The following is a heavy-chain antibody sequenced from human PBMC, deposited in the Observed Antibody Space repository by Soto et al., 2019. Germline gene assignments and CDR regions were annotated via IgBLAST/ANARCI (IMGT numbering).Heavy chain of an antibody. V-gene: IGHV3-30-3*01. CDR2: ISYDGSNK. D-gene: IGHD3-22*01. CDR3: ARGGAYYYDSSGYYYPLDY. CDR1: GFTFSSYA. J-gene: IGHJ4*02. Sequence: GGSLRLSCAASGFTFSSYAMHWVRQAPGKGLEWVAVISYDGSNKYYADSVKGRFTISRDNSKNTLYLQMNSLRAEDTAVYYCARGGAYYYDSSGYYYPLDYWGQGTLVTVSS.